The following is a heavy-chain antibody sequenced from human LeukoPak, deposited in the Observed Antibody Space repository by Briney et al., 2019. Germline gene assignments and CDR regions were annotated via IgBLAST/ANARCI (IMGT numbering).Heavy chain of an antibody. J-gene: IGHJ4*02. CDR3: ARAGYSSGRSPLGY. CDR1: GYTFTSYG. CDR2: ISAYNGNT. Sequence: EASVKVSCKASGYTFTSYGISWVRQAPGQGLEWMGWISAYNGNTNYAQKLQGRVTMTTDTSTSTAYMELRSLRSDDTAVYHCARAGYSSGRSPLGYWGQGTLVTVSS. D-gene: IGHD6-19*01. V-gene: IGHV1-18*01.